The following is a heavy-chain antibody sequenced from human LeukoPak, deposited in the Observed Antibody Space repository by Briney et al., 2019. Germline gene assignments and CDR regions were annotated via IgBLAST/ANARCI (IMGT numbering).Heavy chain of an antibody. CDR2: INTDGSSR. Sequence: GGSLRLSCAASGFTFSSYWMHWVRQVPGKGLVWVSRINTDGSSRSYADSVKGRFTISRDNAKNTLYLQMNSLRAEDTAVYYCARAGIVGSRNAFDIWGQGTMVTVSS. D-gene: IGHD3-22*01. CDR1: GFTFSSYW. CDR3: ARAGIVGSRNAFDI. V-gene: IGHV3-74*01. J-gene: IGHJ3*02.